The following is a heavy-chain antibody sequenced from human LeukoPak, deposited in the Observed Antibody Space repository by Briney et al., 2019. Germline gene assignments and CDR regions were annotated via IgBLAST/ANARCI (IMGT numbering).Heavy chain of an antibody. CDR2: ISGSGGST. CDR1: GFTFSSYA. CDR3: AKGGGYYKGNWFDP. Sequence: GGSLRLSCAASGFTFSSYAMNWVRQAPGTGLEWVSAISGSGGSTYYADSVKGRFTISRDNSKNTLYLQMNSLKAEDTAVYYCAKGGGYYKGNWFDPWGQRTLVTVSS. J-gene: IGHJ5*02. V-gene: IGHV3-23*01. D-gene: IGHD3-3*01.